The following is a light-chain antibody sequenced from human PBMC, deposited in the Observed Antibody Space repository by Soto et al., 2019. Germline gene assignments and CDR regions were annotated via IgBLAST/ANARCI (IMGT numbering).Light chain of an antibody. V-gene: IGKV3-20*01. CDR1: QTIRSNY. J-gene: IGKJ1*01. Sequence: ETVLTQSPGTLSLSPGERATRSCRASQTIRSNYLAWYRQPPGQAPRRLIYGASNRATGIADRFSGSGSGTDFSLITPSLAPEDFPLYDCQQYGSSPWTFGQGTKVEIK. CDR3: QQYGSSPWT. CDR2: GAS.